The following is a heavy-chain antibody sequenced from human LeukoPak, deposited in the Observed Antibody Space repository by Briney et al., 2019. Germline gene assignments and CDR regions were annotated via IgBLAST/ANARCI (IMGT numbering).Heavy chain of an antibody. CDR2: ISYDGSNK. D-gene: IGHD3-10*01. CDR1: GFTFSSYA. J-gene: IGHJ4*02. CDR3: ARAGITMVRGVIIAPDYFDY. Sequence: GRSLRLSCAASGFTFSSYAMHWVRQAPGKGLEWVAVISYDGSNKYYADSVKGRFTISRDNSKNTLYLQMNSLRAEDTAVYYCARAGITMVRGVIIAPDYFDYWGQGTLVTVSS. V-gene: IGHV3-30*04.